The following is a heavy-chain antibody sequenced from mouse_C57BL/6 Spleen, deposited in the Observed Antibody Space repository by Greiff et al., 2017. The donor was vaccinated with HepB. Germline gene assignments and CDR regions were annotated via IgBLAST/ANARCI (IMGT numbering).Heavy chain of an antibody. V-gene: IGHV5-6*02. CDR2: ISSGGSYT. J-gene: IGHJ2*01. CDR1: GFTFSSYG. CDR3: ARHTRSYYFDY. Sequence: EVMLVESGGDLVKPGGSLKLSCAASGFTFSSYGMSWVRQTPDKRLEWVATISSGGSYTYYPDSVKGRFTISRDNAKNTLYLQMSSLKSEDTAMYYCARHTRSYYFDYWGQGTTLTVSS.